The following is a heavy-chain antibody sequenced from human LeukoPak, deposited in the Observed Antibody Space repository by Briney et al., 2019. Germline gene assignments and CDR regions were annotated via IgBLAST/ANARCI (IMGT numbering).Heavy chain of an antibody. CDR1: GVSISSYY. Sequence: PSETLSLTCTVSGVSISSYYWTWIRQPPGEGLEWIGYIYYSGSTNYNPSLKSRVTISVDTSKNQFSLKLSSVAAADTAVYYCARALQPGVYAFDIWGQGTMVTVSS. CDR2: IYYSGST. CDR3: ARALQPGVYAFDI. V-gene: IGHV4-59*01. D-gene: IGHD6-13*01. J-gene: IGHJ3*02.